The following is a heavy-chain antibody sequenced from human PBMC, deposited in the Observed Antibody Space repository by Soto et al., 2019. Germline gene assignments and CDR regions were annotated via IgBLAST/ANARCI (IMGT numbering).Heavy chain of an antibody. J-gene: IGHJ4*02. CDR2: IIPIFGTA. D-gene: IGHD2-21*02. CDR3: ARARVVVTAILAYYFDY. CDR1: GGTFSSYA. Sequence: SVKVSCKASGGTFSSYAISWVRQAPGQGLEWMGGIIPIFGTANYAQKFQGRVTITADESTSTAYMELSSLRSEDTAVYYCARARVVVTAILAYYFDYWGQGTLVTVSS. V-gene: IGHV1-69*13.